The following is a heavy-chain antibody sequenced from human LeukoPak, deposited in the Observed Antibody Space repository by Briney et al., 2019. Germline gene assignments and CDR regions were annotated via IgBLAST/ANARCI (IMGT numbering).Heavy chain of an antibody. J-gene: IGHJ4*02. CDR1: GFTFSSYS. CDR2: ISSSSSYI. D-gene: IGHD3-22*01. V-gene: IGHV3-21*01. Sequence: PGGSLRLSCAASGFTFSSYSMNWVRQAPGKGLEWVSSISSSSSYIYYADSVKGRFTISRDNAKNSLYLQMNSLRAEDTAVYYCARAWVGDYYDSSLDYWGQGTLVTVSS. CDR3: ARAWVGDYYDSSLDY.